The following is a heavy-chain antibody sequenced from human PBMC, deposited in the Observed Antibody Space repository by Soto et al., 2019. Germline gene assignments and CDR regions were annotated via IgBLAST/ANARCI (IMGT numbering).Heavy chain of an antibody. Sequence: SETLSLTCTVSGGSISSGDYYWSWIRQPPGKGLEWIGYIYYSGSTYYNPSLKSRVTISVDTSKNQFSLKLSSVTAADTAVYYCARGSRGYSYGANPPGSWGQGTLVTVS. CDR2: IYYSGST. CDR3: ARGSRGYSYGANPPGS. CDR1: GGSISSGDYY. D-gene: IGHD5-18*01. J-gene: IGHJ5*02. V-gene: IGHV4-30-4*01.